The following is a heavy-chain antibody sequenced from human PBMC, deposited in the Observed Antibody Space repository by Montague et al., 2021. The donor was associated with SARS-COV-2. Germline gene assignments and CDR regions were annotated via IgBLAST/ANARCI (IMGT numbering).Heavy chain of an antibody. J-gene: IGHJ6*02. V-gene: IGHV4-4*07. Sequence: SETLSLTCTVPGGSISSYYWNWIRQPAGKGLEWVGRIYIRETATYNSSLTSRVIMSADTSKNQIYLKLSSVTAADTAVYYCARGRLIATSGTSYCGLDVWGQGTTVTVSS. D-gene: IGHD6-13*01. CDR1: GGSISSYY. CDR3: ARGRLIATSGTSYCGLDV. CDR2: IYIRETA.